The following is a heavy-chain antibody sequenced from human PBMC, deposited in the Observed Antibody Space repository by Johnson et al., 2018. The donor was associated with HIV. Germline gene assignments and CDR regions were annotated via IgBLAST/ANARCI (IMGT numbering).Heavy chain of an antibody. CDR2: ISYDGSNK. V-gene: IGHV3-30*03. CDR3: ARVASIALRPDAFDI. Sequence: QVQLVESGGGVVQPARSLRLSSAASGFTFSTYCMHWVRQAPGKGLEGVATISYDGSNKYYPDSLKGRFTISRDNSKDTLYLQMNSLRADDTAVYYCARVASIALRPDAFDIWGQGTMVTVPS. CDR1: GFTFSTYC. J-gene: IGHJ3*02. D-gene: IGHD6-6*01.